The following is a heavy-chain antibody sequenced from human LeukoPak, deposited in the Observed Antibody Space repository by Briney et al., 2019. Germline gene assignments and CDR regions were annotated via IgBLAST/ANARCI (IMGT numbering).Heavy chain of an antibody. CDR2: ISDSGGST. V-gene: IGHV3-23*01. D-gene: IGHD3-22*01. CDR3: AKRGVVIRVILVGFHKEAYYFAS. Sequence: GVSLWLSCAVSGITLSKYGMTWVRQAPGKGLEWVAGISDSGGSTNYADSVKGRFTISRDNAKNTLYLQMNSLRAEDTAVYFCAKRGVVIRVILVGFHKEAYYFASWGQGVLVTVSS. CDR1: GITLSKYG. J-gene: IGHJ4*02.